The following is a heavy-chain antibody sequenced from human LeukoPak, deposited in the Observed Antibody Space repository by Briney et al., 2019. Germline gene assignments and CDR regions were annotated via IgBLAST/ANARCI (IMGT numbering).Heavy chain of an antibody. CDR1: GGTFSSYA. Sequence: SVKVSCKASGGTFSSYAISWVRQAPGQGLEWMGRIIPIFGTANYAQKFQGRVTITADESTSTAYMELSSLRAEDTAVYYCAKDGDYYGSGSRPHDYWGQGTLVTVSS. CDR3: AKDGDYYGSGSRPHDY. J-gene: IGHJ4*02. V-gene: IGHV1-69*13. CDR2: IIPIFGTA. D-gene: IGHD3-10*01.